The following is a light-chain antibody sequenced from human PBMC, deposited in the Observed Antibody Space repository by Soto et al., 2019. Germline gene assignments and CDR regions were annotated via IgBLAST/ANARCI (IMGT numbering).Light chain of an antibody. CDR2: GSS. CDR1: QRVGSDY. CDR3: QQYGNSPRT. Sequence: ETVLTQSPGTLSLSPGDRVIHSCRASQRVGSDYLAWYQQKPGQAHRLLIWGSSSRATGIPDRFSGSGSGTEFTLAISRLEPEDFAVYYCQQYGNSPRTFGQGTKVEIK. V-gene: IGKV3-20*01. J-gene: IGKJ1*01.